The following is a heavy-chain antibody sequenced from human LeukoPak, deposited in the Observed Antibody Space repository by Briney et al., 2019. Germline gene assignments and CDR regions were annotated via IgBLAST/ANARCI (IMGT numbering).Heavy chain of an antibody. CDR2: IWYDGSNK. CDR3: AKGGKLSPPGPLPDFTY. Sequence: GGSLRLSCAASGFTFSSYGMHWVRQAPGKGLEWVAVIWYDGSNKYYADSVKGRFTISRDNSKNTLYLQMNSLRAEDTAVYYWAKGGKLSPPGPLPDFTYWGQETLFTVSS. CDR1: GFTFSSYG. V-gene: IGHV3-33*06. J-gene: IGHJ4*02. D-gene: IGHD3-16*02.